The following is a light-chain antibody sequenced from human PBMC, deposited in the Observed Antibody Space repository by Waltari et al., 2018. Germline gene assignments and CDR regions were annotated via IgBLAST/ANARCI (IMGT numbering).Light chain of an antibody. V-gene: IGLV2-14*01. CDR2: GVT. J-gene: IGLJ3*02. Sequence: QSALTQPASASGSPGQSITISCTGTSSDVGEYNYVSWYQHHPGNAPKLIIFGVTNRPSGVSHRVSGSKSGNTASLTISGLQADDEADYYCSSYTSTSTDVVFGGGTKLTVL. CDR3: SSYTSTSTDVV. CDR1: SSDVGEYNY.